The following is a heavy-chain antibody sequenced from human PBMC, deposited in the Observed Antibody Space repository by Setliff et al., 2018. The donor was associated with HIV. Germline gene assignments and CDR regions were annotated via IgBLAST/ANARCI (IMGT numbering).Heavy chain of an antibody. CDR1: GFTFSRFW. V-gene: IGHV3-74*01. J-gene: IGHJ4*02. Sequence: GGSLRLSCAASGFTFSRFWMHWVRQAPGQGLVWVSGINNDTTTTTYADSVKGRFTISRDNSKNTLYLQMNSLRGEDTAVYYCARYFRDGSYNDYWGQGTLVTVSS. CDR2: INNDTTTT. D-gene: IGHD3-10*01. CDR3: ARYFRDGSYNDY.